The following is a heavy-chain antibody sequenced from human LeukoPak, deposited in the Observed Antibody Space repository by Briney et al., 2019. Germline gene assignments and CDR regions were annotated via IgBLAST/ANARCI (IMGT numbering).Heavy chain of an antibody. V-gene: IGHV4-59*01. CDR1: GGSISSYY. D-gene: IGHD2-15*01. CDR3: ARDLDSKH. Sequence: PSETLSLTCTVSGGSISSYYWSWIRQPPGKGLEWIGYIYYSGSTNYNPSLESRVTISVDTSKNQFSLKLSSVTAADTAVYYCARDLDSKHWGQGTLVTVSS. J-gene: IGHJ1*01. CDR2: IYYSGST.